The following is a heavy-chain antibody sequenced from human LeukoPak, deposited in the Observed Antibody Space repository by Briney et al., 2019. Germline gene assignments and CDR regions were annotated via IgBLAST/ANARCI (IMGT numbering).Heavy chain of an antibody. J-gene: IGHJ3*02. CDR1: GGSISSHH. CDR2: IFYSGRT. D-gene: IGHD2/OR15-2a*01. V-gene: IGHV4-59*11. CDR3: ARKNDFEI. Sequence: TSETLSLTCTLSGGSISSHHWKWIRQPPGKGLEWIGCIFYSGRTYYNPSLKSRVTISVDLSKGQFSLRLTSVTAADTAVYYCARKNDFEIGAQGTLVTVSS.